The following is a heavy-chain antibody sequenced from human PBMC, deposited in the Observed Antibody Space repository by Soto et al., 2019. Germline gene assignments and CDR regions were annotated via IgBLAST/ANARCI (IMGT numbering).Heavy chain of an antibody. D-gene: IGHD1-26*01. CDR2: IIDGGTSL. Sequence: GGSLRLSCPASGLSFSASSMNRVRQTAGKGPEWVAAIIDGGTSLKYADSVKGRFTILRDHAKNSLSLHMDSMRAEDTALFYCGTNSIYYYFYWGRGTLVTVSS. J-gene: IGHJ4*02. CDR3: GTNSIYYYFY. V-gene: IGHV3-21*01. CDR1: GLSFSASS.